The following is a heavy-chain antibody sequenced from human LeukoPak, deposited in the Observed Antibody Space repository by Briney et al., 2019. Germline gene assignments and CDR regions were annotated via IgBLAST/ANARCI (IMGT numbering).Heavy chain of an antibody. CDR2: VNPNSGGT. D-gene: IGHD6-19*01. CDR1: GYTFTGYD. CDR3: ARDFREVSSGWSGNLDY. J-gene: IGHJ4*02. Sequence: ASVKVSCKASGYTFTGYDMRWVRQAPGQGLEWMGWVNPNSGGTNYAQKFQGRVTMTRDTSTSTVYMELSSLRSEDTAVYYCARDFREVSSGWSGNLDYWGQGTLVTVSS. V-gene: IGHV1-2*02.